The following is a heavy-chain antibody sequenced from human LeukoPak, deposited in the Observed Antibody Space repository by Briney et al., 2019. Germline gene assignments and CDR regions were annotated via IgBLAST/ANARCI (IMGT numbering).Heavy chain of an antibody. Sequence: SEALSLTCTVSGGSISSYYWSWIRQPAGKGLEWIGRIYTSGSTNYNPSLKSRVTMSVDTSKNQFSLKLSSVTAADTAVYYCARDLSLRLPHYYYYMDVWGKGTTVTVSS. J-gene: IGHJ6*03. CDR1: GGSISSYY. D-gene: IGHD5-12*01. CDR3: ARDLSLRLPHYYYYMDV. CDR2: IYTSGST. V-gene: IGHV4-4*07.